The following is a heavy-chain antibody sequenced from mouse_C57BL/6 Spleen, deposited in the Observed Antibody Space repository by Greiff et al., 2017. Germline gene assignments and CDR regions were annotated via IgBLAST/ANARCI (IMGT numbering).Heavy chain of an antibody. D-gene: IGHD3-2*02. CDR1: GYTFTDYY. V-gene: IGHV1-19*01. CDR2: INPYNGGT. Sequence: VQLQQSGPVLVKPGASVKMSCKASGYTFTDYYMNWVKQSHGKSLEWIGVINPYNGGTSYNQKFKGKATLTVDKSSSTAYMGLNSLTSEDSAVYYCARPDSSGYGFDYWGQGTTLTVSS. CDR3: ARPDSSGYGFDY. J-gene: IGHJ2*01.